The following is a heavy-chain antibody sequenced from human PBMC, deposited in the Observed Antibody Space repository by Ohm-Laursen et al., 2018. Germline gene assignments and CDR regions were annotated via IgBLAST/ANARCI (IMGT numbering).Heavy chain of an antibody. Sequence: ASVKVSCKASGYTFTGYYMHWVRQAPGQGLEWMGWINPNGGATSYAQKFQGRVTMTRDTSISTAYMELTSLRSEDTAVYYCARDLGLVGTNWGYYFNYWGQGTLVTVSS. D-gene: IGHD7-27*01. J-gene: IGHJ4*02. CDR3: ARDLGLVGTNWGYYFNY. CDR2: INPNGGAT. CDR1: GYTFTGYY. V-gene: IGHV1-2*02.